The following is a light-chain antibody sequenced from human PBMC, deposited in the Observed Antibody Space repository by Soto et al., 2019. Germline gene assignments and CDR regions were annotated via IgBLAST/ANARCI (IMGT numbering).Light chain of an antibody. Sequence: QSALNQPRSVSGSPGQSVTISCTGTSSDVGGYNFVSWYQQHPGKAPKLMIYDVNKRPSGVPGRFSGSKSGNTASLTISGLQAEDEADYYCCSYAGTYTHYVFGTGTKVTVL. CDR1: SSDVGGYNF. CDR2: DVN. J-gene: IGLJ1*01. CDR3: CSYAGTYTHYV. V-gene: IGLV2-11*01.